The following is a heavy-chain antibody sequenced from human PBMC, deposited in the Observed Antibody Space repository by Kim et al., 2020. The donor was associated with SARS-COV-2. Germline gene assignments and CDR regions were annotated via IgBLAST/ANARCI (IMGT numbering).Heavy chain of an antibody. CDR2: IYHSGTT. Sequence: SETLSLTCDVSGGSIISTTNWWNWVRQSPGKGLEWIGEIYHSGTTNYNPSLRSRVIISVDKSKNQFSLKLHSVTAADTAVYYCARDLGQVRFDPWGQGT. V-gene: IGHV4-4*02. D-gene: IGHD2-2*01. CDR1: GGSIISTTNW. CDR3: ARDLGQVRFDP. J-gene: IGHJ5*02.